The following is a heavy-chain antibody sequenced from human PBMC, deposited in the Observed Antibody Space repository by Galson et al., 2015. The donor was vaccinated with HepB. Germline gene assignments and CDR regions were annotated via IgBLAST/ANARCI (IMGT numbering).Heavy chain of an antibody. J-gene: IGHJ6*02. CDR1: GFTFSDYS. CDR2: ITTSSYT. CDR3: ARGHEVMDV. Sequence: LRLSCAASGFTFSDYSMTWIRQAPGKGLGWVSYITTSSYTKYADSVKGRFTLSRDNTKNSLYQQMNSQRAEDKAVYYCARGHEVMDVWGQGTTVTVSS. V-gene: IGHV3-11*05.